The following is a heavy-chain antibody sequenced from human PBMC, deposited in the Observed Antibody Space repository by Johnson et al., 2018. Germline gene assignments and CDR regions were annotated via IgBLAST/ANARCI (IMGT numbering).Heavy chain of an antibody. V-gene: IGHV3-74*01. CDR3: ARDGGLGPAAINYYYGMDV. CDR2: INSDGSST. Sequence: VQLQESGGGLVQPGGSLRLSCAASGFTFSSYWMHWVRQAPGKGLVWVSRINSDGSSTRYADSVKGRFTISRDNAKNTLYLQMNSLRAEDTAVYYCARDGGLGPAAINYYYGMDVWGKGTTVTVSS. J-gene: IGHJ6*04. CDR1: GFTFSSYW. D-gene: IGHD2-2*01.